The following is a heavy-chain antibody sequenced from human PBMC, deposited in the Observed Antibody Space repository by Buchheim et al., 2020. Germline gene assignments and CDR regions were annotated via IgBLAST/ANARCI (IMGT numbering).Heavy chain of an antibody. V-gene: IGHV4-59*12. D-gene: IGHD2-2*01. CDR2: IYYSGST. CDR3: ARARGYIVVVPNPNWFDP. Sequence: QVQLQESGPGLVKPSETLSLTCTVSGGSISSYYWSWIRQPPGKGLEWIGYIYYSGSTNYNPSLKSRVTISVDTSKNQFSLKLSSVTAADTAVYYCARARGYIVVVPNPNWFDPWGQGTL. J-gene: IGHJ5*02. CDR1: GGSISSYY.